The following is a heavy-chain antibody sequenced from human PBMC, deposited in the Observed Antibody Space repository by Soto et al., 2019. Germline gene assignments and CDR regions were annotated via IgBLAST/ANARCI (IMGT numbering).Heavy chain of an antibody. J-gene: IGHJ4*02. CDR3: TTQPNIPAAPR. Sequence: GESLKISCKGSGYSFTSYWIGWVRQMPGKGLEWMGIIYPGDSDTRYSPSFQGQVTISADKSISTAYLQWSSLTASDTAMYYCTTQPNIPAAPRWGQGTLVTVSS. V-gene: IGHV5-51*01. CDR1: GYSFTSYW. D-gene: IGHD6-13*01. CDR2: IYPGDSDT.